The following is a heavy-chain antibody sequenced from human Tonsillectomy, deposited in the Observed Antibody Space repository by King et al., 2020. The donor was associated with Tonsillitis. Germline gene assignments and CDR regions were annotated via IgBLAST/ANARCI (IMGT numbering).Heavy chain of an antibody. CDR1: GGSISSYY. V-gene: IGHV4-4*07. Sequence: VQLQESGPGLVKPSETLSLPCTVSGGSISSYYWSWIRQPARKGLEWIGRMYTSGSTNYNPSLKSRVTMSVDTSKNQFSLTLSSVTAADTAGYYCARDSPPWFGEVNDAFDIWGQGTMVTASS. J-gene: IGHJ3*02. CDR3: ARDSPPWFGEVNDAFDI. CDR2: MYTSGST. D-gene: IGHD3-10*01.